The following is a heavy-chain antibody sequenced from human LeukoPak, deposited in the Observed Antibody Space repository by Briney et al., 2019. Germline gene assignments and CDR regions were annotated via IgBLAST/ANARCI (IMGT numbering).Heavy chain of an antibody. J-gene: IGHJ4*02. Sequence: SETLSLTCSVSGASLGDYSWSWFRQPPGKRLEWIGNIFYRGSTNYDPSFKSRVSLSMDTSKSQFSLKMTSMTAADTAVYYCATFLTGYFDYWGQGELVIVSS. CDR1: GASLGDYS. V-gene: IGHV4-59*08. D-gene: IGHD2/OR15-2a*01. CDR3: ATFLTGYFDY. CDR2: IFYRGST.